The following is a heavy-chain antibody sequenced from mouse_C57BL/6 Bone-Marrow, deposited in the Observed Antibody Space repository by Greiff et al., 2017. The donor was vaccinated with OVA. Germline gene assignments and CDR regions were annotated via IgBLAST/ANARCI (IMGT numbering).Heavy chain of an antibody. J-gene: IGHJ4*01. D-gene: IGHD2-4*01. Sequence: EVHLVESGPGLVKPSQSLSLTCSVTGYSITSGYYWNWIRQFPGNKLEWMGYISYDGSNNYNPSLKNRISITRDTSKNQFFLKLNSVTTEDTATYYCARDGDYDHYAMDYWGQGTSVTVSS. CDR1: GYSITSGYY. CDR2: ISYDGSN. CDR3: ARDGDYDHYAMDY. V-gene: IGHV3-6*01.